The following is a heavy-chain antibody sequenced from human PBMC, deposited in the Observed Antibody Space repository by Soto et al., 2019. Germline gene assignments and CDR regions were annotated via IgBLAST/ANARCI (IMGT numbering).Heavy chain of an antibody. CDR2: IYGNGAGI. CDR1: GFTFSDDA. D-gene: IGHD5-12*01. Sequence: PGGSLRLSCAASGFTFSDDAMTWVRQAPGKGLESVSGIYGNGAGIQYADSVRGRFTISRDNSKNTLYLQMNSLRAEDTAVYYCAKDYAQSRDGYKITLDYWGQGTLVNVSS. V-gene: IGHV3-23*01. J-gene: IGHJ4*02. CDR3: AKDYAQSRDGYKITLDY.